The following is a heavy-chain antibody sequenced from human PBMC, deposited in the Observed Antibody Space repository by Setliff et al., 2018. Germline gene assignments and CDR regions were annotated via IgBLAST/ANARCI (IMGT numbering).Heavy chain of an antibody. CDR2: NSA. Sequence: ASEKVSCKASGYNFTIYCMHWVRQAPGQRLEGMGWNSAYAQKFQGRVTMTTDTPTSTAYMELRSLRSDDTAVYSCARGPPDFVVVPAAAKFDFWGQGTLVTVSS. CDR1: GYNFTIYC. V-gene: IGHV1-18*01. J-gene: IGHJ4*02. D-gene: IGHD2-2*01. CDR3: ARGPPDFVVVPAAAKFDF.